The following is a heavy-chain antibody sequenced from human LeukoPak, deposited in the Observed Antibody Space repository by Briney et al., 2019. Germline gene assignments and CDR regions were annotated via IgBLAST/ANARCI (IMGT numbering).Heavy chain of an antibody. J-gene: IGHJ6*03. D-gene: IGHD6-13*01. CDR3: ARGRYSSSWYSNHYYYYYMDV. V-gene: IGHV1-2*02. Sequence: WASVKVSCKASGYTFTDYYLHWVRQAPGQGLEWMGWINPSSGGTDSPQKFQGRVTMTRDTSISTAYMELSRLRSDDTAVYYCARGRYSSSWYSNHYYYYYMDVWGKGTTVTVSS. CDR1: GYTFTDYY. CDR2: INPSSGGT.